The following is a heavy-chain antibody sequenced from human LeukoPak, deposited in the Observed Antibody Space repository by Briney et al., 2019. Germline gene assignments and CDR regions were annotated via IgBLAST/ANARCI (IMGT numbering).Heavy chain of an antibody. J-gene: IGHJ4*02. V-gene: IGHV3-7*01. D-gene: IGHD5/OR15-5a*01. Sequence: GGSLRLSCVASGFTFSDFWMTWFRQAPGKGLEWVANIKQDGSDRYYVDSVKGRFTISRDNTKNSLYLEMNSLRAEDTAVYHCVPLYAYFDYWGQGALVTVSS. CDR3: VPLYAYFDY. CDR1: GFTFSDFW. CDR2: IKQDGSDR.